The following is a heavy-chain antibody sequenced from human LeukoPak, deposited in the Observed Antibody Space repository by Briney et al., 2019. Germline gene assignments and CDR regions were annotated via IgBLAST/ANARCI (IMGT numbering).Heavy chain of an antibody. D-gene: IGHD2-15*01. Sequence: GGSLRLSCAASGFTFSGSAMHWVRQASGKGLEWVGRIRGKAKSYATAYAASVKGRFTIYRDDSKNTAYLQMNSLRTEDTAVYYCARRYCSGGSCYYLDYWGQGTLVTVSS. CDR3: ARRYCSGGSCYYLDY. CDR1: GFTFSGSA. V-gene: IGHV3-73*01. CDR2: IRGKAKSYAT. J-gene: IGHJ4*02.